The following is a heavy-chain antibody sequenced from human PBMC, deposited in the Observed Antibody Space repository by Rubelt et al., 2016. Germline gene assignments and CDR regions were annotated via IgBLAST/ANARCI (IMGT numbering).Heavy chain of an antibody. CDR2: IRSKANSYAT. CDR3: HYSSSWYIPY. V-gene: IGHV3-73*01. CDR1: GFTFSSYA. D-gene: IGHD6-13*01. J-gene: IGHJ4*02. Sequence: EVQLVESGGGLVQPGGSLRLSCAASGFTFSSYAMSWVRQASGKGLEWVGRIRSKANSYATAYAASVKGRFTISRDDSKNTAYLQMNSLKTEDTAVYYCHYSSSWYIPYWGQGTLVTVSS.